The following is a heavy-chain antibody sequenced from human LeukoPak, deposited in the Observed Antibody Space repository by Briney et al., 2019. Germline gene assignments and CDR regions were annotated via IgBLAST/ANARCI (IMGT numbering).Heavy chain of an antibody. CDR2: ISYDGSNK. CDR3: AKVGYYYGSGSFIGYFDY. V-gene: IGHV3-30*18. J-gene: IGHJ4*02. CDR1: GFTFSSYG. D-gene: IGHD3-10*01. Sequence: AGGSLRLSCAASGFTFSSYGMHWVRQAPGKGLEWVAVISYDGSNKYYADSVKGRFTISRDNSKNTLYLQMNSLRAEDTAVYYCAKVGYYYGSGSFIGYFDYWGQGTLVTVSS.